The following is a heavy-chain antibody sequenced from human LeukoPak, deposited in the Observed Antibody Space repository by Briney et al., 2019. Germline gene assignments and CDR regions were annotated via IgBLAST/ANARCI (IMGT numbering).Heavy chain of an antibody. CDR1: GYSISSGYY. J-gene: IGHJ3*02. CDR2: IYHSGST. CDR3: ASGLGITMIVVVITHAFDI. V-gene: IGHV4-38-2*02. D-gene: IGHD3-22*01. Sequence: SETLSLTCTVSGYSISSGYYWGWIRQPPGKGLEWIGSIYHSGSTYYNPSLKSRVTISVDTSKNQFSLKLSSVTAADTAVYYCASGLGITMIVVVITHAFDIWGQGTMVTVSS.